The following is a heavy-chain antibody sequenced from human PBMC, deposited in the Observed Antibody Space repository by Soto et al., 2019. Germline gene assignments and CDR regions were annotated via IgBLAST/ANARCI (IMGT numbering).Heavy chain of an antibody. J-gene: IGHJ4*02. CDR3: ARAVGPYDY. Sequence: QVQLEESGGGVVQPGRSLRLSCVGSGFTFSTYGIHWVRQAPGKGLEWVAVIWYDGSIKYYADSVKGRFAISRDNSKNTLYLQLNNLRLEDTAVYYCARAVGPYDYWGQGTLVTVSS. V-gene: IGHV3-33*01. CDR2: IWYDGSIK. CDR1: GFTFSTYG.